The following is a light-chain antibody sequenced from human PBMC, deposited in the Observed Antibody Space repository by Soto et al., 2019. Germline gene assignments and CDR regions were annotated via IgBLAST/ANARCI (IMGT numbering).Light chain of an antibody. CDR1: SSDVGGYNY. Sequence: SALTQPASVSGSPGQSITISCTGTSSDVGGYNYVSWYQQHPGKAPKLMIYEVSNRPSGVSNRFSGSKSGNTASLTISGLQAEDEADHYCSSYTSSSTLYVFGTGTKVTVL. V-gene: IGLV2-14*01. J-gene: IGLJ1*01. CDR2: EVS. CDR3: SSYTSSSTLYV.